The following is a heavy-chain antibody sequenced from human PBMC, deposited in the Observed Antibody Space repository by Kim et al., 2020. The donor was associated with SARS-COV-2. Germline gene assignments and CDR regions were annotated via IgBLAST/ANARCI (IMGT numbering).Heavy chain of an antibody. Sequence: DSVKGRFTISRDNSQNTLYLQMNSLRAEDTAVYYCAKGGFLEWLRSNFDYWGQGTLVTVSS. D-gene: IGHD3-3*01. CDR3: AKGGFLEWLRSNFDY. J-gene: IGHJ4*02. V-gene: IGHV3-30*02.